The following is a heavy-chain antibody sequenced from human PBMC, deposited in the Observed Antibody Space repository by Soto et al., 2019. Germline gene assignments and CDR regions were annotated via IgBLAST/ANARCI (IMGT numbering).Heavy chain of an antibody. CDR3: ARDFDCADGVCYTGYYYYGLDV. CDR2: ISSAGTTI. CDR1: GFTFSGYS. V-gene: IGHV3-48*02. D-gene: IGHD2-8*01. J-gene: IGHJ6*02. Sequence: EVQLVESGGGLVHPGGSLRLSCVVSGFTFSGYSMNWVRQTPGKGLEWLSYISSAGTTISYADSVKGRFTISRDNAKNSLYLLMNSLRDEDTAVYYCARDFDCADGVCYTGYYYYGLDVWGQGTTVTVSS.